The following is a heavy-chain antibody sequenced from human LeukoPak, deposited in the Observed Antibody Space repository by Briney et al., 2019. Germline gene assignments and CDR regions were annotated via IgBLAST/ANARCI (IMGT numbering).Heavy chain of an antibody. Sequence: SETLSLTCAVSGYSISSGYYWGWMRQPPGKGLEWIGSIYHSGSTYYNPSLKSRFTISVDTSKTQFSLKLSSVTAADTAVYYCARHIYDFWSGYEDYWGQGTLVTVSS. CDR1: GYSISSGYY. CDR3: ARHIYDFWSGYEDY. D-gene: IGHD3-3*01. J-gene: IGHJ4*02. V-gene: IGHV4-38-2*01. CDR2: IYHSGST.